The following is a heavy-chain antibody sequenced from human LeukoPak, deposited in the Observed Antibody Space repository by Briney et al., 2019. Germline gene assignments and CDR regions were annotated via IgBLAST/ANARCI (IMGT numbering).Heavy chain of an antibody. CDR2: INPNSGGT. CDR3: ARVRGYCSGGSCYYYGMDV. V-gene: IGHV1-2*02. J-gene: IGHJ6*02. CDR1: GYTFTGCY. Sequence: ASVKVSCKASGYTFTGCYMHWVRQAPGQGLEWMGWINPNSGGTNYAQEFQGRVTMTRDTSISTAYMELSRLRSDDTAVYYCARVRGYCSGGSCYYYGMDVWGQGTTVTVSS. D-gene: IGHD2-15*01.